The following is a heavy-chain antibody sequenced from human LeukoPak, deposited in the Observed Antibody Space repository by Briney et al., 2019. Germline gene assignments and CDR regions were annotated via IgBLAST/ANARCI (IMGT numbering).Heavy chain of an antibody. CDR1: GYTFTGYY. Sequence: ASVKVSCKASGYTFTGYYMHWVRQAPGQGLEWMGWINPNSGVTNYAQKFQGRVTITRDTSISTAYMELSRLRSDDTAVYYRARGERFLEWSGAFDIWGQGTMVTASS. CDR2: INPNSGVT. D-gene: IGHD3-3*01. J-gene: IGHJ3*02. V-gene: IGHV1-2*02. CDR3: ARGERFLEWSGAFDI.